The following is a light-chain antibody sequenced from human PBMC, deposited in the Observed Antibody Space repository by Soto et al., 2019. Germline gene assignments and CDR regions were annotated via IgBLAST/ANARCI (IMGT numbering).Light chain of an antibody. V-gene: IGKV3-15*01. CDR3: QQYKNWWT. Sequence: EIVMTKSPATLSVSPGERVTLSCRASQSVSSSLAWYQQKPGQAPRLLIYGASTRAIGIPGRFSGSGSETEFTLTISSLQSEDFAVYYCQQYKNWWTFGQGTKVETK. CDR1: QSVSSS. CDR2: GAS. J-gene: IGKJ1*01.